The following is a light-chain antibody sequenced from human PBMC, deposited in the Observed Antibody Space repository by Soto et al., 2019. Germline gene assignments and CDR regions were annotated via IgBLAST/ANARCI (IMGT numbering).Light chain of an antibody. CDR2: EGS. CDR3: CSYAGSSTV. CDR1: SSDVGSYNL. Sequence: QSALTQPASVSGTPGQSITISCTGTSSDVGSYNLVSWYQQHPGKATKLMIYEGSKRPSGVSNRFSCSKSGNTASLTIYGLQAEDEADYYCCSYAGSSTVFGGGTKLTVL. V-gene: IGLV2-23*01. J-gene: IGLJ2*01.